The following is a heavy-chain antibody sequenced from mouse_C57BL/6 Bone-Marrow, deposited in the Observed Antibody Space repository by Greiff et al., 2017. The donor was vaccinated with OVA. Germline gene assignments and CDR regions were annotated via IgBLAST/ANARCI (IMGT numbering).Heavy chain of an antibody. Sequence: VQLQQSGAELVRPGASVKLSCKASGYTFTDYYINWVKQRPGQGLEWIARIHPGSGNTYYNEKFKGKATLTAEKSSSTAYMQLSSLTSEDSAVYFGARDYYGSRFRRYFDDWGTGTTVTVSS. J-gene: IGHJ1*03. D-gene: IGHD1-1*01. CDR3: ARDYYGSRFRRYFDD. CDR2: IHPGSGNT. V-gene: IGHV1-76*01. CDR1: GYTFTDYY.